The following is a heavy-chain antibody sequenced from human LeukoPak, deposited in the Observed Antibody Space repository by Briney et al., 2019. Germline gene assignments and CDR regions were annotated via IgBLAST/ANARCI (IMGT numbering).Heavy chain of an antibody. CDR3: ARDSCSGGGCHYWYFDL. D-gene: IGHD2-15*01. CDR1: GGTFSSYA. CDR2: IIPIFGTA. V-gene: IGHV1-69*01. Sequence: SVKVSCKASGGTFSSYAISWVRQAPGQGLEWMGGIIPIFGTANYAQKFQGRVTMTADESTSTAYMELSSLKPDDTAVYYCARDSCSGGGCHYWYFDLWGRGTLVTVSS. J-gene: IGHJ2*01.